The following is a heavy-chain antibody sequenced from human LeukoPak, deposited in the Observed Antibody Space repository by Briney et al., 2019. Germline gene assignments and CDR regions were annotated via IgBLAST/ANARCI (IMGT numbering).Heavy chain of an antibody. CDR1: GGSISSYY. J-gene: IGHJ3*02. D-gene: IGHD3-22*01. V-gene: IGHV4-59*01. Sequence: SETLSLTCTVSGGSISSYYWSWIRQPPGKGLEWIGYIYYSGSTNYNPSLKSRVTISVDTSKNQFSLELSSVAAADTAVYYCARVDGYYDSSGYHYAFDIWGQGTMVTVSS. CDR3: ARVDGYYDSSGYHYAFDI. CDR2: IYYSGST.